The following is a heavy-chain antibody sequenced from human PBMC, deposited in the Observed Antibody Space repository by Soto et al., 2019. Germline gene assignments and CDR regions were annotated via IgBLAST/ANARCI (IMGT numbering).Heavy chain of an antibody. CDR3: ARRGLSSSSTFMYHYSGIDV. D-gene: IGHD6-6*01. J-gene: IGHJ6*02. V-gene: IGHV1-8*01. CDR1: GYTFTSDD. CDR2: MNPNSCNT. Sequence: QVQLVQSGAEVKKPGASVKVSCKASGYTFTSDDINWVRQATRQALEWMTWMNPNSCNTGYAQKFQDRVTMTRNTSISTGYRELSSLRSEDTAVYYCARRGLSSSSTFMYHYSGIDVWGQGTKVTVSS.